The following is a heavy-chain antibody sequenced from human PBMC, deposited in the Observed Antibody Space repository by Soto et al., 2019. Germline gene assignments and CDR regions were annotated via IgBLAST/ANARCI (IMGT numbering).Heavy chain of an antibody. J-gene: IGHJ5*02. Sequence: EVHLLESGGGLVLPGGSLRLSCAASGFTFSNHAMSWVRQAPGKGLEWVSGLSASGGNTYYADSVKGRFTVSRDNSKNTLHLQMNSLRAEDTAIYYCAKGGGYDLFRARFDPWGQGTLVTVSS. D-gene: IGHD5-12*01. CDR3: AKGGGYDLFRARFDP. CDR2: LSASGGNT. V-gene: IGHV3-23*01. CDR1: GFTFSNHA.